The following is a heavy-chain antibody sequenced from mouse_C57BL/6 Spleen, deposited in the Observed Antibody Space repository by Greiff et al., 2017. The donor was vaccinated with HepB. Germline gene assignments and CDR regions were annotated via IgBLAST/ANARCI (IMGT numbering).Heavy chain of an antibody. J-gene: IGHJ2*01. D-gene: IGHD1-1*01. V-gene: IGHV1-15*01. Sequence: QVQLQQSGAELVRPGASVTLSCKASGYTFTDYEMHWVKQTPVHGLEWIGAIDPETGGTAYNQKFKVKAILTADKSSSTAYMELRSLTSEDSAVYYSLLLRDFDYWGQGTTLTVSS. CDR1: GYTFTDYE. CDR3: LLLRDFDY. CDR2: IDPETGGT.